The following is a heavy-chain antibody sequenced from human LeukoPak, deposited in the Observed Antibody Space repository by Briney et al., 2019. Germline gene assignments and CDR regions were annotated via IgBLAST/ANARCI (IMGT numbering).Heavy chain of an antibody. Sequence: SETLSLTCAVYGGSFSGYYWSWIRQPPGKGLEWIEEINHSGSTNYNPSLKSRVTISVDTSKNQFSLKLSSVTAADTAVYYCARAPWDYDILTGYYKPHYFDYWGQGTLVTVSS. CDR2: INHSGST. V-gene: IGHV4-34*01. CDR3: ARAPWDYDILTGYYKPHYFDY. CDR1: GGSFSGYY. D-gene: IGHD3-9*01. J-gene: IGHJ4*02.